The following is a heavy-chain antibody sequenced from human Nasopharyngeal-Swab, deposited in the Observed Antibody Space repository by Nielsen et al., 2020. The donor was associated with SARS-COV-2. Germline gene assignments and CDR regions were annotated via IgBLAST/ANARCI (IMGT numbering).Heavy chain of an antibody. CDR2: ISSSSSYI. D-gene: IGHD3-10*01. V-gene: IGHV3-21*01. Sequence: WIRQPPGKGLEWISSISSSSSYIYYADSVKGRFTISRDSAKNSLYLQMNSLRAEDTAVYYCASNPAMVRAGKDYWGQGTLVTVSS. J-gene: IGHJ4*02. CDR3: ASNPAMVRAGKDY.